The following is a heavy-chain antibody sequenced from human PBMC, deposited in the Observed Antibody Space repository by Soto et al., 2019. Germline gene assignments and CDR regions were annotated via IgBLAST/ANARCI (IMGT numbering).Heavy chain of an antibody. V-gene: IGHV1-18*01. Sequence: QVQLVQSGAEVKKPGASVKVSCKASGYTFTSYGISWVRQAPGQGLEWMGWISAYNGNINYAQKLKGRVTMTTDTSTSTAYMELRSLRSDDTAVYYGARDRPKYSGNLNYYYYGMDVWGQGTTVTVSS. CDR1: GYTFTSYG. CDR2: ISAYNGNI. J-gene: IGHJ6*02. CDR3: ARDRPKYSGNLNYYYYGMDV. D-gene: IGHD1-26*01.